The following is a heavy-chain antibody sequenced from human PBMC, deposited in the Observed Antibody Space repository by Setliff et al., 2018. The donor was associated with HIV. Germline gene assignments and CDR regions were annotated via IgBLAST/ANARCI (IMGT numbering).Heavy chain of an antibody. CDR2: VSGSGGST. CDR1: GFTFSSFA. J-gene: IGHJ5*02. D-gene: IGHD3-22*01. V-gene: IGHV3-23*01. CDR3: ARDRRGYQYESSGYPGFDP. Sequence: GGSLRLSCGASGFTFSSFAMNWVRHAPGKGLEWVSAVSGSGGSTSYADSVKGRFTISRDNSKNMLFLQMSSLRADDTAVYYCARDRRGYQYESSGYPGFDPWGQGTLVTVSS.